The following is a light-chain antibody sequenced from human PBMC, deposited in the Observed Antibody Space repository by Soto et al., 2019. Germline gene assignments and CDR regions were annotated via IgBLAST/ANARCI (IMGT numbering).Light chain of an antibody. V-gene: IGKV3-15*01. CDR3: QQYNNWPRAIT. CDR2: GAS. Sequence: EIVMTQSPATLSVSPGERATLSCRASQSVSSNLAWYQQKPGQAPRLLIYGASTRATGIPARFSGSGSGTEFTLTISSLQSEDFAVYYCQQYNNWPRAITFGGGTKVDIK. J-gene: IGKJ4*01. CDR1: QSVSSN.